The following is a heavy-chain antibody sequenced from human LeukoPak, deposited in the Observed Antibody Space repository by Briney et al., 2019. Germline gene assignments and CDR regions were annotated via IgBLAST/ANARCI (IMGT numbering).Heavy chain of an antibody. J-gene: IGHJ4*02. Sequence: ASVKVSCKASGYTFTSYYLHWVRQATGQGLEWMGIINPSGGSTSYAQKFQGRVTMTRDMSTSTVYMELSSLRSEDTAVYYCARDLFAYRRVVPPSGYWGQGTLVAVSS. V-gene: IGHV1-46*01. CDR1: GYTFTSYY. D-gene: IGHD3-3*01. CDR2: INPSGGST. CDR3: ARDLFAYRRVVPPSGY.